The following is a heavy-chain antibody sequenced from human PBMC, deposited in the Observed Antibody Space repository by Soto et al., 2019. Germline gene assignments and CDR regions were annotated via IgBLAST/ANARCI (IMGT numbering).Heavy chain of an antibody. CDR3: ARDADYIWGSYRPYYYYYMDV. Sequence: ASVKVSCKASGYTFTSYGISWVRQAPGQGLEWMGRISAYNGNTNYAQKLQGRVTMTTDTSTSTAYMELRSLRSDDTAVYYCARDADYIWGSYRPYYYYYMDVWGKGTTVTVSS. CDR1: GYTFTSYG. V-gene: IGHV1-18*01. J-gene: IGHJ6*03. CDR2: ISAYNGNT. D-gene: IGHD3-16*02.